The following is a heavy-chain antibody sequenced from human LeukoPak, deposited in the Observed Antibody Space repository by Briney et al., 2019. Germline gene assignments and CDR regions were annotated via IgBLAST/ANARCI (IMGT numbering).Heavy chain of an antibody. Sequence: SETLSLTCTVSGGSISSYHWSWIRQPPGKGLEWIGYIYYSGSTNYNPSLKSRVTISVDTSKNQFSLKLSSVTAADTAVYYCARYSSSSRRWFDPWGQGTLVTVSS. V-gene: IGHV4-59*01. CDR2: IYYSGST. J-gene: IGHJ5*02. D-gene: IGHD6-6*01. CDR1: GGSISSYH. CDR3: ARYSSSSRRWFDP.